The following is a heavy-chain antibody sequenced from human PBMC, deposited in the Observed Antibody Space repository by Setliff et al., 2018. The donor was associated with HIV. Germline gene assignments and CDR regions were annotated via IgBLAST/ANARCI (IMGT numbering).Heavy chain of an antibody. CDR3: ARDQSDWFY. Sequence: PSETLSLTCTVSGGSISDSHWSWIRQAPGKGLQWIGFIYNSVTTNYNPSLKSRVTISLDTSKSQFSLKLNSVTAADTAVYYCARDQSDWFYWGQGTLVTVSS. D-gene: IGHD3-3*01. CDR2: IYNSVTT. J-gene: IGHJ4*02. CDR1: GGSISDSH. V-gene: IGHV4-59*01.